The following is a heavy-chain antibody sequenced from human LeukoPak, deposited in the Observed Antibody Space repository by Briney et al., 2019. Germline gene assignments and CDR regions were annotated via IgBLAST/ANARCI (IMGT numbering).Heavy chain of an antibody. D-gene: IGHD1-26*01. CDR1: GGSISSYY. Sequence: SETLSLTCTVSGGSISSYYWSWIRQPPGKGLEWIGYIYYSGSTNYNPSLKSRVTISVDTSKNQFSLKLSSVTAADTAVYYCASLRRGSYSFYYWGQGTLVTVSS. J-gene: IGHJ4*02. V-gene: IGHV4-59*08. CDR2: IYYSGST. CDR3: ASLRRGSYSFYY.